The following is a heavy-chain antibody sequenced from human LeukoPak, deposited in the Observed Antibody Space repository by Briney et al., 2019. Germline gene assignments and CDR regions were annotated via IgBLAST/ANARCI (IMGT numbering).Heavy chain of an antibody. Sequence: PSETLSLTCTVSGGSISSYYWSWIRQPPGKGLEWIGHIYYSGSTNYNPSLKSRVTISVDTSKNQFSLKLSSVTAADTAVYYCARGVGSSSWYLVSYYYYMDVWGKGTTVTVSS. CDR1: GGSISSYY. V-gene: IGHV4-59*01. CDR3: ARGVGSSSWYLVSYYYYMDV. J-gene: IGHJ6*03. CDR2: IYYSGST. D-gene: IGHD6-13*01.